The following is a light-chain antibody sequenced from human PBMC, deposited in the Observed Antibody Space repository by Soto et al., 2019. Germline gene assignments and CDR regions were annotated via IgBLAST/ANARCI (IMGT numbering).Light chain of an antibody. CDR3: QQYGSSGT. J-gene: IGKJ1*01. CDR2: GAS. CDR1: QSLSSSY. Sequence: EIVMMQSPGTLSLSPGERATLSCRASQSLSSSYLAWYQQQPGQAPRLLIYGASNRATGIPDRFSGSGSGTDFTLTISRLEPEDFAVYYCQQYGSSGTFGQGTKVDI. V-gene: IGKV3-20*01.